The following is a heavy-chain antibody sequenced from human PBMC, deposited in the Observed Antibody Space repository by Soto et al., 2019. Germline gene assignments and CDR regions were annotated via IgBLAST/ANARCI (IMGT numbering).Heavy chain of an antibody. Sequence: GGSLRLSCAASGFTFSSYAMSWVRQAPGKGLEWVSAISGSGGSTYYADSVKGRFSISRDNSKNTLYLQMNSLRAEDTAVYYSAKHFVLQQQLAPDAFDIWGQGTMVTVSS. CDR3: AKHFVLQQQLAPDAFDI. D-gene: IGHD6-13*01. V-gene: IGHV3-23*01. J-gene: IGHJ3*02. CDR1: GFTFSSYA. CDR2: ISGSGGST.